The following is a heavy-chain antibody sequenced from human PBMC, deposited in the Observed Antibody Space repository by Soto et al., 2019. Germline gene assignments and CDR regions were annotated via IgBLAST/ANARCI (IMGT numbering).Heavy chain of an antibody. CDR1: GGSFSGYY. J-gene: IGHJ4*02. V-gene: IGHV4-34*01. D-gene: IGHD6-19*01. CDR2: INHSGST. CDR3: ARTAGYSSGWYGLSGRGPIDY. Sequence: SETLSLTCAVYGGSFSGYYWSWICQPPGKGLEWIGEINHSGSTNYNPSLKSRVTISVDTSKNQFSLKLSSVTAADTAVYYCARTAGYSSGWYGLSGRGPIDYWGQGTLVTVSS.